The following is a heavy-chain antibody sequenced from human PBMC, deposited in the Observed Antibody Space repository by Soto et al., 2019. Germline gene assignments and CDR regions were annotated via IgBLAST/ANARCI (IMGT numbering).Heavy chain of an antibody. CDR1: GFTFSSYA. D-gene: IGHD5-18*01. CDR3: ARTPGTAIHPFDY. J-gene: IGHJ4*02. Sequence: PGGSLRLSCAASGFTFSSYAMHWVRQAPGKGLEWVAVISYDGSNKYYADSVKGRFTISRDNSKNTLYLQMNSLRAEDTAVYYCARTPGTAIHPFDYLGQGTLVTVSS. CDR2: ISYDGSNK. V-gene: IGHV3-30-3*01.